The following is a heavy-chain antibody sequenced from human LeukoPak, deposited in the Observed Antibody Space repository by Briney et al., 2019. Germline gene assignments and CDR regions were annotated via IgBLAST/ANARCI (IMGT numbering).Heavy chain of an antibody. J-gene: IGHJ6*04. V-gene: IGHV3-53*01. CDR2: IFRDGSA. CDR1: GFIVRTNY. D-gene: IGHD2-15*01. CDR3: ARVKWLDV. Sequence: PGGSLRLSCAASGFIVRTNYINWVRQAPGKGLEWVSVIFRDGSAYYTDAVSDRFTIFRDKSMNTVYLQMNSLRAEDTAVYYCARVKWLDVWGSGTTVTVSS.